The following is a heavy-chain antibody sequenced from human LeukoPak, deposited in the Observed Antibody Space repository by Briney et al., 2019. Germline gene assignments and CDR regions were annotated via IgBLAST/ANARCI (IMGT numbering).Heavy chain of an antibody. D-gene: IGHD6-19*01. V-gene: IGHV3-30-3*01. J-gene: IGHJ4*02. CDR3: AGSGWYGRDYFDY. Sequence: GGSLRLSCAASGFTFSSYAMHWVRPAPGKGLDSVAVISYDGSNKYYADSVKGRFTISRDNSKNTLYLQMNSLRAEDTAVYYCAGSGWYGRDYFDYWGQGTLVTVSS. CDR2: ISYDGSNK. CDR1: GFTFSSYA.